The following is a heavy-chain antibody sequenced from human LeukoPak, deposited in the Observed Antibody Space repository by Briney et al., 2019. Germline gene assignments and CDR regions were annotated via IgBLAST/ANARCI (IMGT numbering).Heavy chain of an antibody. J-gene: IGHJ3*02. CDR1: GFTFSSYE. Sequence: GGSLRLSCAASGFTFSSYEMNWVRQAPGKGLEWVSYISSSGSTIYYADSVKGRFTISRDNAKNSLYLQMNSLRAEDTAVYYCARGRRYCSSTSCYLDAFDIWGQGTTVTVSS. CDR2: ISSSGSTI. D-gene: IGHD2-2*01. CDR3: ARGRRYCSSTSCYLDAFDI. V-gene: IGHV3-48*03.